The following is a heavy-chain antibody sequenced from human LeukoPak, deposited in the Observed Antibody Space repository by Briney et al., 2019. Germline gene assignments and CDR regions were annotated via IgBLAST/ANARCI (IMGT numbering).Heavy chain of an antibody. Sequence: GGSLRLSCAASGFTFSSYSMNWVRQAPGKGLEWVSSISSSSSYIYYADSVKGRFTISRDNAKNSLYLQMNSLRAEDTAVYYCARDGGGYFHFDYWGQGTLVTVSS. J-gene: IGHJ4*02. CDR3: ARDGGGYFHFDY. D-gene: IGHD2-21*01. CDR1: GFTFSSYS. CDR2: ISSSSSYI. V-gene: IGHV3-21*01.